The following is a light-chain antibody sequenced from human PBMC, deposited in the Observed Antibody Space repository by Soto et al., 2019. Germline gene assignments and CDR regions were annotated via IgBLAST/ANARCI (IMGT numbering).Light chain of an antibody. J-gene: IGKJ1*01. CDR1: QGSRND. CDR2: AAS. V-gene: IGKV1-6*01. CDR3: LQDYTYPRT. Sequence: AIQMTQSPSSLSASVGDRVTITCRASQGSRNDLGWYQQKPGKDPKLLMYAASSLQSGVPSRFSGSGSGTDFTLTISSLQPEDFATYYCLQDYTYPRTFGQGTKVEIK.